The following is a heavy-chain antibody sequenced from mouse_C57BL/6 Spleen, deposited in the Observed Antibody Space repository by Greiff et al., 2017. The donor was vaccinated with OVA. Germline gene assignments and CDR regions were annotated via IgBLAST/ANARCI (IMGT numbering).Heavy chain of an antibody. CDR3: AKSGGSYYFDY. Sequence: VKLQQPGAELVKPGASVKLSCKASGYTFTSYWMHWVKQRPGQGLEWIGMIHPNSGSTKYTEKFKSKATLTVDNSSSTAYMQHSSLTSEDSAAYYCAKSGGSYYFDYWGQGTTLTVSS. V-gene: IGHV1-64*01. CDR2: IHPNSGST. CDR1: GYTFTSYW. J-gene: IGHJ2*01. D-gene: IGHD1-1*01.